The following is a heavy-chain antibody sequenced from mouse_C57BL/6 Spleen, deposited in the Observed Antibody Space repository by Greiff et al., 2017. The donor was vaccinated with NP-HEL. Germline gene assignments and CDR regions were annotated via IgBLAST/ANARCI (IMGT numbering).Heavy chain of an antibody. CDR2: ISDGGSYT. D-gene: IGHD4-1*01. J-gene: IGHJ2*01. V-gene: IGHV5-4*03. Sequence: EVNVVESGGGLVKPGGSLKLSCAASGFTFSSYAMSWVRQTPEKRLEWVATISDGGSYTYYPDNVKGRFTISRDNAKNNLYLQMSHLKSEDTAMYYCARGPLTGHFDYWGQGTTLTVSS. CDR3: ARGPLTGHFDY. CDR1: GFTFSSYA.